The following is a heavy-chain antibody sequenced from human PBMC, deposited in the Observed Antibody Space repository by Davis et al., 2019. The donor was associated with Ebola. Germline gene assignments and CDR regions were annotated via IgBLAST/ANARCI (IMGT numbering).Heavy chain of an antibody. Sequence: GESLKISCAASGFTFSSYSMNWVRQAPGKGLEWVSVISYDGSSKYYADSVKGRFTISRDNSKNTLFLQMNSLRAEDTAVYYCARDVWFGELNYWGQGTLVTVSS. CDR1: GFTFSSYS. CDR2: ISYDGSSK. V-gene: IGHV3-30*03. J-gene: IGHJ4*02. D-gene: IGHD3-10*01. CDR3: ARDVWFGELNY.